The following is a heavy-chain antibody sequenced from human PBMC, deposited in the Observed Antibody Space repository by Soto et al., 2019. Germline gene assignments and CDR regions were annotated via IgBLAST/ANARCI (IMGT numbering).Heavy chain of an antibody. CDR3: AKCFLHCSSTSCYPYYYYMDV. CDR1: GFTFSSYA. Sequence: PGGSLRLSCAASGFTFSSYAMSWVRQAPGKGLEWVSAISGSGGSTYYADSVKGRFTISRDNSKNTLYLQMNSLRAEDTAVYYCAKCFLHCSSTSCYPYYYYMDVWGKGTTVTVSS. J-gene: IGHJ6*03. CDR2: ISGSGGST. V-gene: IGHV3-23*01. D-gene: IGHD2-2*01.